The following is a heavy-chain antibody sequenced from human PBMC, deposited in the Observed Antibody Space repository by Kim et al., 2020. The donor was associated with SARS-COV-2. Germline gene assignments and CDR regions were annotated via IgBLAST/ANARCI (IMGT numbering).Heavy chain of an antibody. CDR1: GFTFSSYA. D-gene: IGHD3-22*01. V-gene: IGHV3-23*01. J-gene: IGHJ4*02. CDR3: AKEQIPNYYDSSGYYGDFDY. Sequence: GGSLRLSCAASGFTFSSYAMSWVRQAPGKGLEWVSAISGSGGSTYYADSVKGRFTISRDNSKNTLYLQMNSLRAEDTAVYYCAKEQIPNYYDSSGYYGDFDYWGQGTLVTVSS. CDR2: ISGSGGST.